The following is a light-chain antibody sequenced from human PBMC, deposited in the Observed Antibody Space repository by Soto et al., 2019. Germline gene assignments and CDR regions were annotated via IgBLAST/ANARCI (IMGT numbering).Light chain of an antibody. CDR2: EDS. CDR3: QAWHSSTGV. CDR1: KLGNKY. V-gene: IGLV3-1*01. J-gene: IGLJ2*01. Sequence: SYELTQPPSVSVSPGQTASITCSGDKLGNKYTSWYQQQSGQSPVLVIYEDSKRPTGIPERFSGSNSGTTATLTISETQAMDEADYYCQAWHSSTGVFGGGTKLTVL.